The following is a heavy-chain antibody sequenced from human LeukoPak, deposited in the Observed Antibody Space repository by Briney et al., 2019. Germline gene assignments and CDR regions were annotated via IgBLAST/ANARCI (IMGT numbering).Heavy chain of an antibody. J-gene: IGHJ4*02. V-gene: IGHV1-2*02. CDR3: ARDSSGWYYSDY. D-gene: IGHD6-19*01. CDR2: INPNSGGT. Sequence: ASVKVSCKASGYTFTGYYMHWVRQAPGQGLEWMGWINPNSGGTNYAQKFQGRVTMTRDTSISTAYMELSRLRSDDTAVYYCARDSSGWYYSDYWGQGTLVTVSS. CDR1: GYTFTGYY.